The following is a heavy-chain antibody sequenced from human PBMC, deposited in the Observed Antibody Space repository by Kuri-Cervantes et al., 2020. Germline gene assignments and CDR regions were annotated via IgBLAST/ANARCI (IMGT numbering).Heavy chain of an antibody. CDR3: ARARYCSSTSCYGIDTYYYYYGMDV. CDR2: IYYSGST. D-gene: IGHD2-2*01. Sequence: GSLRLSCTVSGGSISSYYWSWIRQPPGKGLEWIGYIYYSGSTNYNPSLKSRVTISVDTSKNQFSLKLSSVTAADTAAYYCARARYCSSTSCYGIDTYYYYYGMDVWGQGTTVTVSS. CDR1: GGSISSYY. V-gene: IGHV4-59*01. J-gene: IGHJ6*02.